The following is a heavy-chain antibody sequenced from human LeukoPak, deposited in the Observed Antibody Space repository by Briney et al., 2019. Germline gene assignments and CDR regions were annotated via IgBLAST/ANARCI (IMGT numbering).Heavy chain of an antibody. V-gene: IGHV4-34*01. Sequence: SETLSLTCAVSGGSFSGYYWRWIRQPPGEGLEWIGEINHSGSTNYNPSLKSRVTISVDTSKNQFSLKLSSVTAADTAVYYCARVGVRGVIKVFDYWGQGTLVTVSS. J-gene: IGHJ4*02. CDR3: ARVGVRGVIKVFDY. CDR2: INHSGST. D-gene: IGHD3-10*01. CDR1: GGSFSGYY.